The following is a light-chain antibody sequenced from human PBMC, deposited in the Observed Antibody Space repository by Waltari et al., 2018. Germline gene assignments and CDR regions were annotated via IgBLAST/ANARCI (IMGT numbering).Light chain of an antibody. CDR2: EVN. CDR1: TRDFGTYSL. V-gene: IGLV2-23*02. J-gene: IGLJ2*01. CDR3: CSYASSRTFVL. Sequence: QSALTPPASVPGSPVPSITISCPRPTRDFGTYSLLSSYQQRPGEGPKLMMFEVNKRPSGVSNRCSGSKSDNTASLTISGLQAEDEADYYCCSYASSRTFVLFGGGTKLTVL.